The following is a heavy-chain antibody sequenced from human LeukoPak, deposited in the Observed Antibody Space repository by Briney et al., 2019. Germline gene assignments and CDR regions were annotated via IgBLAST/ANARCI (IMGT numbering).Heavy chain of an antibody. V-gene: IGHV3-13*01. J-gene: IGHJ6*02. CDR1: GFTFSSYD. D-gene: IGHD2-2*02. Sequence: GGSLRPSCAASGFTFSSYDMHWVRQATGKGLEWVSAIGTAGDTYYPGSVKGRFTISRENAKNSLYLQMNSLRAGDTAVYYCARGHCSSTSCYSSYYYYGMDVWGQGTTVTVSS. CDR2: IGTAGDT. CDR3: ARGHCSSTSCYSSYYYYGMDV.